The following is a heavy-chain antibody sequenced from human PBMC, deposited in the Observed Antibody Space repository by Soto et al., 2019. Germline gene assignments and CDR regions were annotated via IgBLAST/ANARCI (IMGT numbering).Heavy chain of an antibody. V-gene: IGHV1-18*01. Sequence: QVQLVQSGAEVKKPGASVKVSCKASGYPFTNYGISWVRQAPGQGLEWMGWISPYNGNTNYAQKVQGRVSMTTDTSTSTAYMELRSLRSDDTAVYFCARDLRGAGSYQMGYFDYWGQGTLVTVSS. CDR3: ARDLRGAGSYQMGYFDY. CDR1: GYPFTNYG. D-gene: IGHD3-10*01. J-gene: IGHJ4*02. CDR2: ISPYNGNT.